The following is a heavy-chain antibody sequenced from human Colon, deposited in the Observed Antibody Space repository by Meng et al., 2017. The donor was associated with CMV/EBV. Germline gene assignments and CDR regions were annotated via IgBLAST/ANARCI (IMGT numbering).Heavy chain of an antibody. Sequence: GESLKISCAASGFTFSTYTMNWVRQAPGKGLEWVSSISGNSAYIYYADSVKGRFTISRDNAKNTLYLQMNSLRAEDTAVYYCAREGDSSSWFRWGQGTLVTVSS. V-gene: IGHV3-21*01. CDR2: ISGNSAYI. CDR1: GFTFSTYT. CDR3: AREGDSSSWFR. D-gene: IGHD6-13*01. J-gene: IGHJ4*02.